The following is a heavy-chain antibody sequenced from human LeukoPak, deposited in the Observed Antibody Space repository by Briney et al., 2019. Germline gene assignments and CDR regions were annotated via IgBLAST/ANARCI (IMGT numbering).Heavy chain of an antibody. V-gene: IGHV1-8*01. CDR2: MNPNSGNT. CDR1: GYTFTSYD. D-gene: IGHD3-10*01. Sequence: ASVKVSCKASGYTFTSYDINWVRQATGQGLEWMGWMNPNSGNTGYAQKFQGRVTMTRNTSISTAYVELSSLRSEDTAVYYCARVPVCRYYGSGRPNNWLDPWGQGTLVTVSS. J-gene: IGHJ5*02. CDR3: ARVPVCRYYGSGRPNNWLDP.